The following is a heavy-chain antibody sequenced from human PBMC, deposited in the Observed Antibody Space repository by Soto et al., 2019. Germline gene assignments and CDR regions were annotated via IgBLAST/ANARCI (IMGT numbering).Heavy chain of an antibody. CDR1: GGSISSYY. CDR3: ARAYYDSSGYPVVDY. J-gene: IGHJ4*02. CDR2: IYYSGST. D-gene: IGHD3-22*01. Sequence: PSETLSLTCTVSGGSISSYYWSWIRQPPGKGLEWIGYIYYSGSTNYNPSLKSRVTISVDTSKNQFSLKLSSVTAADTAVYYCARAYYDSSGYPVVDYWGQGTLVTVSS. V-gene: IGHV4-59*01.